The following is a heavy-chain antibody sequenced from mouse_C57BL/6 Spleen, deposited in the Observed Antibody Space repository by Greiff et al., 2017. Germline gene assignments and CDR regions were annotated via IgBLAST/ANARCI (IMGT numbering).Heavy chain of an antibody. V-gene: IGHV1-55*01. CDR1: GYTFTSYW. CDR3: ARIYYYGSTPYFDV. D-gene: IGHD1-1*01. J-gene: IGHJ1*03. CDR2: IYPGSGST. Sequence: QVQLQQSGAELVKPGASVKMSCKASGYTFTSYWITWVKQRPGQGLEWIGDIYPGSGSTNYNEKFTSKATLTVDTSSSTAYMQLSSLTSEDSAVYYCARIYYYGSTPYFDVWGTGTTVTVSS.